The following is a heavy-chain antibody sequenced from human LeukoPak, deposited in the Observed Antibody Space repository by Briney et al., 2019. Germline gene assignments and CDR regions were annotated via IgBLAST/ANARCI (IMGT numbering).Heavy chain of an antibody. J-gene: IGHJ4*02. Sequence: GGSLRLSCAASGFTFSSYAMHWVRQAPGKGLEYVSAISSNGGSTYYANSVKGRFTISRDNSKNTLYLQMNSLRADDTAVYYCAKVRYQLLIDYWGQGTLVTVSS. CDR3: AKVRYQLLIDY. V-gene: IGHV3-64*01. CDR2: ISSNGGST. D-gene: IGHD2-2*01. CDR1: GFTFSSYA.